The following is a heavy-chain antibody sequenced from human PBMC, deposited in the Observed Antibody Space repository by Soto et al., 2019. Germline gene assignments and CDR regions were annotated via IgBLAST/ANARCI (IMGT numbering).Heavy chain of an antibody. V-gene: IGHV4-59*01. CDR2: IDYSGRT. Sequence: QVQLQESGPGLVKVSETLSLTCTVSGGSINSYYWSWIRQPPGKGLEWVADIDYSGRTNYNPSLKRRLTISVDTSKNQPSLKVRSVSAADTAVYYCAREIRLVGVTGWFDPWGQGTLVTVSS. J-gene: IGHJ5*02. CDR3: AREIRLVGVTGWFDP. CDR1: GGSINSYY. D-gene: IGHD1-26*01.